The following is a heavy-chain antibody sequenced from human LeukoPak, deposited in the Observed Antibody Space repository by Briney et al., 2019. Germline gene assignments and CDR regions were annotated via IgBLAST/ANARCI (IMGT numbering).Heavy chain of an antibody. CDR3: AKADDYGDYPDY. Sequence: GGSLRLSCAASGFTFSSYAMSWVRQAPGKGLEWVSAISGSGGSTYYADSVKGRFTISRDSSKNTLYLQMNSLRAEDTAVYYCAKADDYGDYPDYWGQGTLVTVSS. V-gene: IGHV3-23*01. D-gene: IGHD4-17*01. CDR2: ISGSGGST. CDR1: GFTFSSYA. J-gene: IGHJ4*02.